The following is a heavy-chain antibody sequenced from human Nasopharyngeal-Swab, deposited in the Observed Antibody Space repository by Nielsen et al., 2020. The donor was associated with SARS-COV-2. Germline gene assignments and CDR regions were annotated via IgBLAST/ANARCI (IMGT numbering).Heavy chain of an antibody. J-gene: IGHJ6*03. CDR3: ARGVPKWQWLPKRYYYMDV. D-gene: IGHD6-19*01. V-gene: IGHV4-34*01. CDR1: GGSFSGYY. Sequence: SETLSLTCAVYGGSFSGYYWSWIRQPPGKGLEWIGEITHSGSTNYNPSLKSRVTISVETSKNQFSLKLSSVTAADTAVYYCARGVPKWQWLPKRYYYMDVWGKGTTVTVSS. CDR2: ITHSGST.